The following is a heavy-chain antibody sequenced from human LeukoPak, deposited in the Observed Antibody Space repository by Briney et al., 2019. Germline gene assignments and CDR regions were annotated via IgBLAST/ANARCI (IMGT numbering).Heavy chain of an antibody. D-gene: IGHD1-14*01. J-gene: IGHJ6*02. V-gene: IGHV3-20*01. CDR1: GFTFDDYG. Sequence: GGSLRLSCAASGFTFDDYGMSWVRQAPGKGLEWVSGINWNGGSTGYADSVKGRFTISRGNAKNSLYLQMNSLRAEDTALYHCARDLISHHGYYAGMDVWGQGTTVTVSS. CDR2: INWNGGST. CDR3: ARDLISHHGYYAGMDV.